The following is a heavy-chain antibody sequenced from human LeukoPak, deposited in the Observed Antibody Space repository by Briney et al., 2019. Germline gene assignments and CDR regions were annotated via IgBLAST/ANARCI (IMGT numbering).Heavy chain of an antibody. CDR3: AGVGLITMIVVAEPQGPFDI. V-gene: IGHV3-20*04. CDR2: INWNGGST. D-gene: IGHD3-22*01. CDR1: GFTFDDYG. J-gene: IGHJ3*02. Sequence: GGSLRLSCAASGFTFDDYGMSWVRQAPGKGLEWVSGINWNGGSTGYADSVKGRFTISRDNAKNSLYLQMNSLRAEDTALYYCAGVGLITMIVVAEPQGPFDIWGQGTMVTVSS.